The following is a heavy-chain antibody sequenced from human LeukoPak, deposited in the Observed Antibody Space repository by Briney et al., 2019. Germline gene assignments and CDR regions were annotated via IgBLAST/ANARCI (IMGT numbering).Heavy chain of an antibody. CDR3: CRAPPFYFYDSSGYLRPYYYGMDV. D-gene: IGHD3-22*01. Sequence: SETLSLTCTVSGGSISSYYWSWIRQPPGKGLEWIGYIYYSGSTNYNPSLKSRVTISVDTSKNQFSLKLSSVTAADTAVYYCCRAPPFYFYDSSGYLRPYYYGMDVWGQGTTVTVSS. J-gene: IGHJ6*02. CDR2: IYYSGST. V-gene: IGHV4-59*01. CDR1: GGSISSYY.